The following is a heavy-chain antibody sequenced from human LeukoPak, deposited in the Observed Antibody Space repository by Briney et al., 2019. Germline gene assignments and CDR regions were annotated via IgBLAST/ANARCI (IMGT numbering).Heavy chain of an antibody. J-gene: IGHJ5*02. V-gene: IGHV4-59*01. CDR2: IYYSGST. D-gene: IGHD6-13*01. CDR1: GGTISSYY. Sequence: SETLSLTCIFTGGTISSYYWNSIRQPPGKGLEWIGYIYYSGSTNYNPSLKSRVTISVDTSKNQFSLKLSSVTAADTAVYYCASDLRSIAADWFDPWGQGTLVTVSS. CDR3: ASDLRSIAADWFDP.